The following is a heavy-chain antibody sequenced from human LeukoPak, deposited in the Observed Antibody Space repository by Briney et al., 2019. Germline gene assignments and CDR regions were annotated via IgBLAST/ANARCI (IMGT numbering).Heavy chain of an antibody. V-gene: IGHV3-74*01. CDR2: INGYGSST. D-gene: IGHD5-18*01. J-gene: IGHJ4*02. Sequence: GGSLRPSCAASGFTFVSYWMHWVRQAPGKGLVWVSRINGYGSSTDFADSVKGRFTISRDNAKNTLYLQMNSLRAEDTAVYYCARDAPGNTALDYWGQGTLVTVSS. CDR1: GFTFVSYW. CDR3: ARDAPGNTALDY.